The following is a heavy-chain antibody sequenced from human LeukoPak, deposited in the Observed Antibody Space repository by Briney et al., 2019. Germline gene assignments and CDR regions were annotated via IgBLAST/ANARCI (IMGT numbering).Heavy chain of an antibody. Sequence: SETLSLTCTVSGGSISSYYWSWIRQPPGKGLEWIGYIYYSGSTNYNHSLKSRVTISVDTSKNQFSLKLSSVTAADTAVYYCARNNIAVAGKGSWFDPWGQGTLVTVSS. J-gene: IGHJ5*02. CDR2: IYYSGST. V-gene: IGHV4-59*13. D-gene: IGHD6-19*01. CDR1: GGSISSYY. CDR3: ARNNIAVAGKGSWFDP.